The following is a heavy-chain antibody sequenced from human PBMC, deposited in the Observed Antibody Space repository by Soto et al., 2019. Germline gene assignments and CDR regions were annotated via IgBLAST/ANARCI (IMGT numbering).Heavy chain of an antibody. CDR2: IGDSPAYI. J-gene: IGHJ4*02. D-gene: IGHD5-12*01. V-gene: IGHV3-21*01. CDR1: GFTFSSHS. CDR3: ARDQRHLRHGYSDY. Sequence: EVHLVESGGGLVTPGGSLRLSCAASGFTFSSHSMNWVRQAPGKGLEWVSFIGDSPAYIYYAGSVKGRFTISRDNAKNSLYLQMNSLRAEDTAVYYCARDQRHLRHGYSDYWGQGTLVTVSS.